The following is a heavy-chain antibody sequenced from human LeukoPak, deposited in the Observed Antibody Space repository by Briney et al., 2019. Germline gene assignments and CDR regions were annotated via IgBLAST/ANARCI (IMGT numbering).Heavy chain of an antibody. J-gene: IGHJ3*02. CDR1: GFPFDDYA. D-gene: IGHD3-10*01. CDR2: ISWNSGSI. V-gene: IGHV3-9*03. CDR3: AKDLYGSGKRQSFDI. Sequence: GRSLVLSCAASGFPFDDYAMHWVRQAPGKGLERVSGISWNSGSIGYADSVKGRFTISRDNAKNSLYLQMNSLRAEDMALYYCAKDLYGSGKRQSFDIWGQGTMVTVSS.